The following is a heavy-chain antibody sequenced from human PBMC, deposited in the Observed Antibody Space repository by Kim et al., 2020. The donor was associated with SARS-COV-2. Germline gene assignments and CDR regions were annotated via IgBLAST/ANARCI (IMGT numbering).Heavy chain of an antibody. J-gene: IGHJ6*02. CDR3: ARDRRYYFDVTYSGLEV. CDR1: GYTFMGHY. Sequence: ASVKVSCKASGYTFMGHYIHWVRQAPGQGLEWMGWIIPNSGDTNYAQRFQGRVTMTRDTFSSTAYMELGRLTSDDPAVYYCARDRRYYFDVTYSGLEVWG. D-gene: IGHD3-9*01. V-gene: IGHV1-2*02. CDR2: IIPNSGDT.